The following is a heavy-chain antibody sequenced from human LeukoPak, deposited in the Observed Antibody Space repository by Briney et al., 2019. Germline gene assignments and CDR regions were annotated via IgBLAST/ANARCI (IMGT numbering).Heavy chain of an antibody. CDR2: IYYSGST. D-gene: IGHD3-3*01. CDR1: GGSISSYY. CDR3: ARGGFLEWLPPADYYYMDV. V-gene: IGHV4-59*01. Sequence: PSETLSLTCTVSGGSISSYYWSWIRQPPGKGLEWIGYIYYSGSTNYNPSLKSRVTISVDTSENQFSLKLSSVTAADTAAYYCARGGFLEWLPPADYYYMDVWGKGTTVTVSS. J-gene: IGHJ6*03.